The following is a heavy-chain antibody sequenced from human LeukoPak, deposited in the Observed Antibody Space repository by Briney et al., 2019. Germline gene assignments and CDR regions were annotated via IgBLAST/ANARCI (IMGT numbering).Heavy chain of an antibody. CDR2: IYYSGST. CDR1: GGSISSYY. D-gene: IGHD6-13*01. J-gene: IGHJ4*02. V-gene: IGHV4-59*08. Sequence: PSETLSLTRTVSGGSISSYYWSWIRQPPGKGLEWIGYIYYSGSTNYNPSLKSRVTISVDTSKNQFSLKLSSVTAADTAVYYCARHVRQQLVLWYFDYWGQGTLVTVSS. CDR3: ARHVRQQLVLWYFDY.